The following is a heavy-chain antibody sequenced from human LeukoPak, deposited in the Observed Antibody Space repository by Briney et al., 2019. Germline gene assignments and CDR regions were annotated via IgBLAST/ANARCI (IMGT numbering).Heavy chain of an antibody. CDR1: GFTFSSYW. Sequence: GGSLRLSCAASGFTFSSYWMHWVRQAPGKGLVWVSRINSDGSSTSYADSVKGRFTIPRDNAKNTLYLQMNSLRAEDTAVYYCYMSSYYGDYVNFDYWGQGTLVTVSS. V-gene: IGHV3-74*01. CDR2: INSDGSST. CDR3: YMSSYYGDYVNFDY. J-gene: IGHJ4*02. D-gene: IGHD4-17*01.